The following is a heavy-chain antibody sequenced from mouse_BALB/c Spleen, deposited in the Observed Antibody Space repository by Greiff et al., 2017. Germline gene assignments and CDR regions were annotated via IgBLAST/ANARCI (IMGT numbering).Heavy chain of an antibody. D-gene: IGHD1-2*01. Sequence: VQLKESGAELVKPGASVKLSCTASGFTIKDTYMHWVKQRPEQGLEWIGRIDPANGNTKYDPKFQGQATITADTSSNTAYLQLSSLTSEDTAVYYCARWAYYDYVEYYFDYWGQGTTLTVSS. CDR1: GFTIKDTY. CDR3: ARWAYYDYVEYYFDY. J-gene: IGHJ2*01. CDR2: IDPANGNT. V-gene: IGHV14-3*02.